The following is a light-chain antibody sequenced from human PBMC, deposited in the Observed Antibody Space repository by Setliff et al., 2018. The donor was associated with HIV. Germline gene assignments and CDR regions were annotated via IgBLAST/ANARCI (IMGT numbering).Light chain of an antibody. Sequence: QSALTQPPSASGTPGQRVTISCSGSNSNIGTITVNWYQQLPGAAPKLLIYTNSHRPSGVPDRFSGSKSGTSASLAISGLRSEDEADYYCASWDDSLKEYVFGTGTKVTVL. CDR1: NSNIGTIT. CDR2: TNS. CDR3: ASWDDSLKEYV. J-gene: IGLJ1*01. V-gene: IGLV1-44*01.